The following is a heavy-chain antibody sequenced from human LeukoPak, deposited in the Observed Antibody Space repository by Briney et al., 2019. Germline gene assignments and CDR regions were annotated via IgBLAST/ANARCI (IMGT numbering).Heavy chain of an antibody. CDR1: GFTFSSYG. J-gene: IGHJ6*03. CDR3: AKAAVTTFLYYYYYMDV. Sequence: PGGSLRLSCAASGFTFSSYGMHWVRQAPGKGLEWVAFIRYDGSNKYYADSVKGRSTISRDNSKNTLYLQMNSLRAEDTAVYYCAKAAVTTFLYYYYYMDVWGKGTTVTVSS. D-gene: IGHD4-11*01. CDR2: IRYDGSNK. V-gene: IGHV3-30*02.